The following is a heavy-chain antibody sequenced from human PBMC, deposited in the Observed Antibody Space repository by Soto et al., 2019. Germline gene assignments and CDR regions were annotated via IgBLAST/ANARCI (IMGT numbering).Heavy chain of an antibody. CDR3: ARDSRPGAAAGPMRANSLDY. V-gene: IGHV3-21*01. J-gene: IGHJ4*02. D-gene: IGHD6-13*01. CDR1: GITFTPYS. CDR2: ITTSSSYI. Sequence: EVHLVESGGGLVKPGVSLRLSCAASGITFTPYSMNWVRQAPGKGLEWVSSITTSSSYIYYADSVKGRFTISRDNAEKSLFLQMHSVRVEDTAIYYCARDSRPGAAAGPMRANSLDYWGQGTVVTVSS.